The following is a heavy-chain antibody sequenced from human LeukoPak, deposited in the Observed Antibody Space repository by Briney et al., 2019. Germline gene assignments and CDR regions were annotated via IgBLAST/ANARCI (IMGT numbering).Heavy chain of an antibody. D-gene: IGHD2-2*01. CDR3: ARDSEAEYQLLFERHGAFDI. V-gene: IGHV3-21*01. CDR2: ISSSSSYI. CDR1: GFTFSSYS. J-gene: IGHJ3*02. Sequence: GGSLRLSCAASGFTFSSYSMNWVRQAPGKGLEWVSSISSSSSYIYYADSVRGRFTISRDNAKNSLYLQMNSLRAEDTAVYYCARDSEAEYQLLFERHGAFDIWGQGTMVTVSS.